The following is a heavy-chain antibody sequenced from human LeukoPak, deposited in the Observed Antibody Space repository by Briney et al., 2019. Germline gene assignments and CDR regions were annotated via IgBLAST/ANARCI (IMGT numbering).Heavy chain of an antibody. Sequence: PSETLSLTCTVSGGSISSYYWSWIRQPPGKGLEWIGYIYYSGSTNYNPSLKSRVTISVDTSKNQFSLKLSSVTAADTAVYYCARRKYDSSGYYNYWYFDLWGRGTLVTVSS. J-gene: IGHJ2*01. CDR3: ARRKYDSSGYYNYWYFDL. CDR1: GGSISSYY. V-gene: IGHV4-59*08. CDR2: IYYSGST. D-gene: IGHD3-22*01.